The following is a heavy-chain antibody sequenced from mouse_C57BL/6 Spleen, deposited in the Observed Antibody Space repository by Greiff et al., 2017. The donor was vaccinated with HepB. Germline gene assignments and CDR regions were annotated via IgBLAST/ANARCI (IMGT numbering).Heavy chain of an antibody. J-gene: IGHJ4*01. CDR1: GFSLTSYG. CDR3: ARTHYYGSRGAMDY. V-gene: IGHV2-2*01. D-gene: IGHD1-1*01. CDR2: IWSGGST. Sequence: VQLVESGPGLVQPSQSLSITCTVSGFSLTSYGVHWVRQSPGKGLEWLGVIWSGGSTDYNAAFISRLSISKDNSKSQVFFKMNSLQADDTAIYYCARTHYYGSRGAMDYWGQGTSVTVSS.